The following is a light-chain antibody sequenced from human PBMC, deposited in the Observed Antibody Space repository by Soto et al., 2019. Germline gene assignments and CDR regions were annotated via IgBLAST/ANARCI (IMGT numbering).Light chain of an antibody. Sequence: ELVLTQSPATLSLSPGERATLSCRASQSISSHLAWYQQKPGQAPRLLIYDASNRATGIPARFSGSGSGTDFTLTISSLEPEDFAVYYCQQRSSWPPFTFGPGTKVDIK. CDR2: DAS. V-gene: IGKV3-11*01. J-gene: IGKJ3*01. CDR1: QSISSH. CDR3: QQRSSWPPFT.